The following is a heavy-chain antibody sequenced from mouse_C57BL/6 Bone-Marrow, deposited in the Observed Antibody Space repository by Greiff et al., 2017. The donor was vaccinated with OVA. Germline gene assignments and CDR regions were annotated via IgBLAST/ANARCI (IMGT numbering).Heavy chain of an antibody. J-gene: IGHJ2*01. CDR3: ALIYYYGSSYNGY. CDR1: GYAFSSYW. CDR2: IYPGDGDT. V-gene: IGHV1-80*01. Sequence: VQLQQSGAELVKPGASVKISCKASGYAFSSYWMNWVKQRPGKGLERIGQIYPGDGDTNYNGKFKGKATLTADKSSSTAYMQLSSLTSEDSAVYFCALIYYYGSSYNGYWGQGTTLTVSS. D-gene: IGHD1-1*01.